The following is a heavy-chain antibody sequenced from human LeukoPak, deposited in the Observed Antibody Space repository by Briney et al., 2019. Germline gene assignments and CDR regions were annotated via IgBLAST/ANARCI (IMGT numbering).Heavy chain of an antibody. CDR3: AKGRYYDSSGYLDY. CDR2: ISWNSGSI. J-gene: IGHJ4*02. Sequence: GGSLRLSCAASGFTFDDYAMHWVRQAPGKGLEWVSGISWNSGSIGYADSVKGRFTISRDNAKNSPYLQMNSLRAEDMALYYCAKGRYYDSSGYLDYWGQGTLVTVSS. D-gene: IGHD3-22*01. V-gene: IGHV3-9*03. CDR1: GFTFDDYA.